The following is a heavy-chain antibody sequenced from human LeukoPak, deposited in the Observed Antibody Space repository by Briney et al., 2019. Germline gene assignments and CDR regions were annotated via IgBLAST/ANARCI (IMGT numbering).Heavy chain of an antibody. CDR3: AKGGSGWYFGYFDY. CDR1: GFTFSSYA. J-gene: IGHJ4*02. D-gene: IGHD6-19*01. V-gene: IGHV3-23*01. Sequence: GGSLRLSCAASGFTFSSYAMSWVRQAPGKGQEWVSAISGSGGSTYYADSVKGRFTISRDNSKNTLYLQMNSLRAEDTAVYYCAKGGSGWYFGYFDYWGQGTLVTVSS. CDR2: ISGSGGST.